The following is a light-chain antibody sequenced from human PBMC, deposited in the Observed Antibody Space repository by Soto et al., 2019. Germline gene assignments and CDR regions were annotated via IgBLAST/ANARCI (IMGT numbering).Light chain of an antibody. CDR3: QQRGNWPPGFT. CDR2: DTS. J-gene: IGKJ3*01. V-gene: IGKV3-11*01. CDR1: QTVSRH. Sequence: EIVLTQSPATLSLSPGERATLSCRASQTVSRHLAWYQQKPGQAPRLLIYDTSNRATGIPARFGGSGSGTDFTLTISGLETEDFAVYYCQQRGNWPPGFTFGPGTTVDMK.